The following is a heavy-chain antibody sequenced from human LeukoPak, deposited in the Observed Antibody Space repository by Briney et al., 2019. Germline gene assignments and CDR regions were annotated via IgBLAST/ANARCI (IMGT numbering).Heavy chain of an antibody. CDR1: GYTFTTYD. Sequence: ASVKVSCKASGYTFTTYDINWVRQATGQGLEWMGWMNPNSGNTGYAQKFQGRVTMTRNTSISTAYMELSSLRPEDTAVYYCARGLVVLAATSWAFDIWGHGTMVTVSS. V-gene: IGHV1-8*01. CDR3: ARGLVVLAATSWAFDI. CDR2: MNPNSGNT. J-gene: IGHJ3*02. D-gene: IGHD2-15*01.